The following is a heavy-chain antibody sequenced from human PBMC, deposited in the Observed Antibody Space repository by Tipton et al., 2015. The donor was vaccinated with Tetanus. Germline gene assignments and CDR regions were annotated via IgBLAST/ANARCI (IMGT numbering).Heavy chain of an antibody. D-gene: IGHD4-17*01. CDR3: ARKTNTVTTDY. J-gene: IGHJ4*02. CDR2: IYYSGST. CDR1: GGSISSYY. V-gene: IGHV4-59*12. Sequence: TLSLTCTVSGGSISSYYWSWIRQPPGKGLEWIGYIYYSGSTNYNPSLKSRVTISVDTSKNQFSLKLSSVTAADTAVYYCARKTNTVTTDYWGQGTLVTVSS.